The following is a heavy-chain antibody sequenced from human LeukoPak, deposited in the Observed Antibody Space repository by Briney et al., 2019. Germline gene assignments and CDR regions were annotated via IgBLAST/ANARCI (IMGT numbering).Heavy chain of an antibody. J-gene: IGHJ4*02. Sequence: PGGSLRLSCAASGFTFSSYEMNWVRQAPGKGLEWVSYISSSGSTIYYADSVKGRFTISRDNSKNTLYLQMNSLRAEDTAVYYCAKAGGYSGYENFDYWGQGTLVTVSS. D-gene: IGHD5-12*01. CDR2: ISSSGSTI. CDR1: GFTFSSYE. V-gene: IGHV3-48*03. CDR3: AKAGGYSGYENFDY.